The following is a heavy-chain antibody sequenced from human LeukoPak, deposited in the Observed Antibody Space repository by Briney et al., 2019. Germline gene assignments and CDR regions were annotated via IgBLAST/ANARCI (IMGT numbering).Heavy chain of an antibody. CDR3: ARPYYYDSRIDP. CDR2: MYYSGST. CDR1: GGSISSGDYY. D-gene: IGHD3-22*01. Sequence: SETLSLTCTVSGGSISSGDYYWSWIRQPPGKGLEWIGYMYYSGSTYYNPSLKSRVTISVDTTKNQFSLKLSSVTAADTAVYYCARPYYYDSRIDPWGRGTLVTVSS. J-gene: IGHJ5*02. V-gene: IGHV4-30-4*01.